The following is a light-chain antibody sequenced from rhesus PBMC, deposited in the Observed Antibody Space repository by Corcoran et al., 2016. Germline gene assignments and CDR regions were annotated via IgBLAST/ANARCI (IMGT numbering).Light chain of an antibody. V-gene: IGKV3-24*03. CDR2: GAS. Sequence: EIVMTQSPATLALSPGERASLSCRASQCVSSSLAWYQPKPGQAPWLLIYGASIRATGIPARFSGSGSGTGFTLTISSLVPEGVGVCFCLQSRNWPWTFGQGHKVEI. J-gene: IGKJ1*01. CDR1: QCVSSS. CDR3: LQSRNWPWT.